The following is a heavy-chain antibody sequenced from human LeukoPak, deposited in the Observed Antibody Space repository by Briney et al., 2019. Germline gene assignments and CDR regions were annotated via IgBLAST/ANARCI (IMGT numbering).Heavy chain of an antibody. CDR3: ARDRPGGYSGYDLGFDY. CDR2: INQDETER. Sequence: GGSLRLSCAASGFTFSSYSMTWVRQAPGKGLEWVANINQDETERDYVDSVKGRFTISRDNTKNSVYLQMNSLRAEDTAVYYCARDRPGGYSGYDLGFDYWGQGTLVTVSS. D-gene: IGHD5-12*01. V-gene: IGHV3-7*01. CDR1: GFTFSSYS. J-gene: IGHJ4*02.